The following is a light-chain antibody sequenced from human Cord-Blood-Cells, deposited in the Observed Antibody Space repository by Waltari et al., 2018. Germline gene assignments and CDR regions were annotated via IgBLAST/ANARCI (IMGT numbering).Light chain of an antibody. CDR3: GADHGSGSNFVYV. V-gene: IGLV9-49*01. CDR2: VGTGGIVG. CDR1: SGYRTYK. J-gene: IGLJ1*01. Sequence: QPVLTQPPSASASLGASVTLTCTLSSGYRTYKVDWYQQRPGKGPRFGMRVGTGGIVGSKGDGIPDRFSVLGSGLNRYLTIKNIQEEDESDYHCGADHGSGSNFVYVFGTGTKVTVL.